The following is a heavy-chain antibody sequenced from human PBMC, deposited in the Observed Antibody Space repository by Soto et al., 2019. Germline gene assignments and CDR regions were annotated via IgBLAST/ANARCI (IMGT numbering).Heavy chain of an antibody. CDR1: GGSISSSSYY. Sequence: SETLSLTCTVSGGSISSSSYYWGWIRQPPGKGLEWIGSIYYSGSTYYNPSLKSRVTISVDTSKNQFSLKLSSVTAADTAVYYCARQYCGGYCYLIYYYYGMDVWGQGTTVTVSS. CDR3: ARQYCGGYCYLIYYYYGMDV. D-gene: IGHD2-21*02. CDR2: IYYSGST. J-gene: IGHJ6*02. V-gene: IGHV4-39*01.